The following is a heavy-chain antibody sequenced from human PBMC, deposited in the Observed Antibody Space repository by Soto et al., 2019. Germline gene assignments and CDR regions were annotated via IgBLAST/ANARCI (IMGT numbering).Heavy chain of an antibody. J-gene: IGHJ6*02. CDR3: ARGPPYGMDV. V-gene: IGHV5-51*01. CDR1: GYGFTGYW. CDR2: ISPGDSDT. Sequence: GESLKISCKGSGYGFTGYWIAWVRQMPGKGLEWMGNISPGDSDTRYSPSFQGQVTISADKSISTAYLQWSSLKASDSARYYCARGPPYGMDVWGQGTTVTVSS.